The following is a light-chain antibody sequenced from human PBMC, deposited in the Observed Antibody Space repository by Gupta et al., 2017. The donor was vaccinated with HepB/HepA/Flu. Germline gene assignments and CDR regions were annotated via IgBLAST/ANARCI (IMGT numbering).Light chain of an antibody. CDR2: YNN. V-gene: IGLV1-44*01. Sequence: HSVLTQSTSISVTPGQRVTIPCSCSRSNVGNNNVHWYQQLTGTAPQRLIYYNNEQPSGVPDRISGAKSGTSDSLAISGLQSEDEADYYCAAWDTSLDAVVFGGGTKLTVL. CDR1: RSNVGNNN. CDR3: AAWDTSLDAVV. J-gene: IGLJ2*01.